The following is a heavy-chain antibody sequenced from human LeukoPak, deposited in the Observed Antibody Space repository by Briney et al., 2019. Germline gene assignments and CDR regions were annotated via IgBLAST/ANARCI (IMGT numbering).Heavy chain of an antibody. D-gene: IGHD7-27*01. Sequence: ASVKVSCKASGYSFSDYYIHWVRQAPGQGLEWMGWINPNSGGTNYAQRFQGRVTMTRDTSISTLYMELSRLRNDDTAVYYCARQTPTGDWDPWGQGTLVTVSS. CDR2: INPNSGGT. J-gene: IGHJ5*02. CDR3: ARQTPTGDWDP. V-gene: IGHV1-2*02. CDR1: GYSFSDYY.